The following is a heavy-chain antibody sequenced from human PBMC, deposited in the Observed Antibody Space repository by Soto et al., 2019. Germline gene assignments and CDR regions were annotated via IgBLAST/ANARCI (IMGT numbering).Heavy chain of an antibody. D-gene: IGHD6-19*01. Sequence: QVQLVQSGAEVKKPGASVKVSCKASGYTFTSYGISWVRQAPGQGLEWLGWISAYNGNTNYAQKLQGRVTMTTDTSTSTSYMELRSLRSDDPAVYYCARDSRVGSGWPSHYYSSGMDVWCQGTTVTVSS. J-gene: IGHJ6*02. V-gene: IGHV1-18*04. CDR1: GYTFTSYG. CDR2: ISAYNGNT. CDR3: ARDSRVGSGWPSHYYSSGMDV.